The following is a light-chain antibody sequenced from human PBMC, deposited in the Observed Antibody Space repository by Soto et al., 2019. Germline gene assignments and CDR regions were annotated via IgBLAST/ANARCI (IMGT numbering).Light chain of an antibody. CDR1: QSISTW. CDR3: QRYNSYPWT. V-gene: IGKV1-5*01. J-gene: IGKJ1*01. CDR2: DAS. Sequence: DIQMTQSPSSLSAPVGDRVTITCRASQSISTWLAWYQQKQGKAPKFLIYDASSLESGVPSRFSGSGAGTEFTLTISSLQPDDFATYYCQRYNSYPWTFGQGTKVDIK.